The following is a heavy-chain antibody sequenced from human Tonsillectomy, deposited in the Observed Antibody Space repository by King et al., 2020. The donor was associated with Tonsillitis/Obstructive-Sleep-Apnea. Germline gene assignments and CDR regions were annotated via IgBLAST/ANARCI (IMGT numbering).Heavy chain of an antibody. V-gene: IGHV2-5*02. D-gene: IGHD2-2*01. Sequence: LTLKESGPTLVRPTQTLTLTCTFSGFSLSTSGVGVGWIRQPPGKALEWLALIYWDDDRRYSPSLKSRLTITKDTSKNQVVLTMTNVDPVDTATYYCAHKVTSSYYYYGLDVWGQGTTVTVSS. CDR2: IYWDDDR. J-gene: IGHJ6*02. CDR1: GFSLSTSGVG. CDR3: AHKVTSSYYYYGLDV.